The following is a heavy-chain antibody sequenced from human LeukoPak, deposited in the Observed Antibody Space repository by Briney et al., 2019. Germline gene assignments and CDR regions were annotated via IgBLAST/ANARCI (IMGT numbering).Heavy chain of an antibody. J-gene: IGHJ2*01. D-gene: IGHD3-22*01. CDR2: IYYSGST. CDR3: ARDPVSTMIVGGFDL. CDR1: GGSLSSYY. Sequence: SETLSLTCTVSGGSLSSYYWSWIRQPPGKGLEWIGYIYYSGSTNYNPSLKSRVTISVDTSKNQFSLKLSSVTAADTAVYYCARDPVSTMIVGGFDLWGRGTLVTVSS. V-gene: IGHV4-59*01.